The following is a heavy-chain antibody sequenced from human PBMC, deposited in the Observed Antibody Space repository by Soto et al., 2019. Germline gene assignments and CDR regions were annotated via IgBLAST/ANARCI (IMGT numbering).Heavy chain of an antibody. CDR1: GFTFRSYG. CDR2: IWFDGSKK. CDR3: ARDRLVPYGYGMDV. Sequence: QMQLVESGGGVVQPGRSLRLSCAASGFTFRSYGINWVRQAPGKGLGWVALIWFDGSKKYYVASVKGRFAVSRDNSKNTLYLQMNSLRVEDTAVYYCARDRLVPYGYGMDVWGQGTTVTVSS. J-gene: IGHJ6*02. V-gene: IGHV3-33*01. D-gene: IGHD2-2*01.